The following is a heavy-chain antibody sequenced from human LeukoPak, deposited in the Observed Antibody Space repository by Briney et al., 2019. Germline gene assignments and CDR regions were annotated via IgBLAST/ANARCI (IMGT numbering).Heavy chain of an antibody. CDR3: ARGRVPAATNYYYYYMDV. V-gene: IGHV1-18*01. CDR1: GYTFTTYA. D-gene: IGHD2-2*01. CDR2: ISAYNGNT. J-gene: IGHJ6*03. Sequence: ASVKVSCKASGYTFTTYAISWVRQAPGQGLEWMGWISAYNGNTNYAQKLQGRVTMTTDTSTSTAYMELRSLRSDDTAVYYCARGRVPAATNYYYYYMDVWGKGTTVTISS.